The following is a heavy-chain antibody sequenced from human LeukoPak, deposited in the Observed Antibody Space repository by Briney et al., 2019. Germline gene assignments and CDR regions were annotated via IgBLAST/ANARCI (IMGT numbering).Heavy chain of an antibody. CDR2: FDPEDGET. Sequence: GASVKVSCKASGFTLSDYSIHWVRQAPGKGLEWMGGFDPEDGETIYAQKFQGRVTMTEDTSTDTAYMELSSLRSEDTAVYYCAALWFGELSAVYWGQGTLVTVSS. D-gene: IGHD3-10*01. CDR3: AALWFGELSAVY. CDR1: GFTLSDYS. J-gene: IGHJ4*02. V-gene: IGHV1-24*01.